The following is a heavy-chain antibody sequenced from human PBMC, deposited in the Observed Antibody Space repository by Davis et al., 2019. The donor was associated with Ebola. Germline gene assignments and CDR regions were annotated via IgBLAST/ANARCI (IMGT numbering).Heavy chain of an antibody. Sequence: PGGSLRLSCAASGFTFSNAWMSWVRQAPGKGLEWVGRIKSKTDGGTTDYAAPVKGRFTISRDDSKATLYLQMNSLRIEDTAVYSCTTAQPDSSSWLQSWGQGTLVTVSS. J-gene: IGHJ5*02. D-gene: IGHD6-13*01. V-gene: IGHV3-15*01. CDR2: IKSKTDGGTT. CDR3: TTAQPDSSSWLQS. CDR1: GFTFSNAW.